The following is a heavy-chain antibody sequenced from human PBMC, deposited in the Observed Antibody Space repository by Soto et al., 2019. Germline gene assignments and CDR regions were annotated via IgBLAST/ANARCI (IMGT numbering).Heavy chain of an antibody. Sequence: QVQLVQSGAEVKKPGSSVKVSWKASGGTFSSYAISWVRQAPGQGLEWMGGIIPIFGTANYAQKFQGRVTITADESTSTAYMELSSLRSEDTAVYYCASGDYDFWSGPGGGMDVWGQGTTVTVSS. CDR1: GGTFSSYA. CDR3: ASGDYDFWSGPGGGMDV. V-gene: IGHV1-69*12. J-gene: IGHJ6*02. CDR2: IIPIFGTA. D-gene: IGHD3-3*01.